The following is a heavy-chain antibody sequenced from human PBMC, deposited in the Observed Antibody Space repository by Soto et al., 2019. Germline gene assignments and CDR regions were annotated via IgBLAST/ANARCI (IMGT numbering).Heavy chain of an antibody. V-gene: IGHV3-23*01. CDR2: ISIRGDYR. CDR3: ANHGGFDF. Sequence: EGQLLQSGGGLVQPGESLRLSCAASGFTFSSSGMSWVRQAPGKGLEWVSSISIRGDYRYYADSVKGRFTISRDNSKNTLYLQMSSRTAEHTALYYCANHGGFDFWGQGTMVAVSS. J-gene: IGHJ3*01. CDR1: GFTFSSSG. D-gene: IGHD4-17*01.